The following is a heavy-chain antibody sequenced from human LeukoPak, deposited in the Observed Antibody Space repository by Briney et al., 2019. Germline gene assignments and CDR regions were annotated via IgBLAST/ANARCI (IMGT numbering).Heavy chain of an antibody. CDR2: ISGSGGSS. CDR3: AKAPALYGDYAQFDY. J-gene: IGHJ4*02. D-gene: IGHD4-17*01. Sequence: GGSLRLSCAASGFTFSSYAMSWVRQAPGKGLEWVSAISGSGGSSYYADSVQGRFIILRDNSRNTLYLQMNGLRAEDTAVYYCAKAPALYGDYAQFDYWGQGTLVTVSS. CDR1: GFTFSSYA. V-gene: IGHV3-23*01.